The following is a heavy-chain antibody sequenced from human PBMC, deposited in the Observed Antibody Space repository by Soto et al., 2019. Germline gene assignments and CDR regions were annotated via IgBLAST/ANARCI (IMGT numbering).Heavy chain of an antibody. CDR3: ARDFRGFLTLAATRDYSFDY. CDR2: ISAYNGNT. V-gene: IGHV1-18*04. CDR1: GYTFTSYG. J-gene: IGHJ4*02. D-gene: IGHD2-15*01. Sequence: ASVKVSCKASGYTFTSYGISWVRQAPGQGLEWMGWISAYNGNTNYAQKLQGRVTMTTDTSTSTAYMELRSLRADDTAVYYLARDFRGFLTLAATRDYSFDYWGQGTLVTVSS.